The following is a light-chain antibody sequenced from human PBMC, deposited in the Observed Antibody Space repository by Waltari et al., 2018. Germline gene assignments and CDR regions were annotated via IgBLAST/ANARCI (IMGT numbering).Light chain of an antibody. Sequence: DIQMTQSPSTLSASVGDSVIFSCRASQSISKWLAWYQQKQGKAPKLLIYKASTLESGVPSRFSGSGSGTEFTLTISSLQPEDFATYYCQQYNSYSLLSFGGGTKVEIK. CDR3: QQYNSYSLLS. CDR1: QSISKW. V-gene: IGKV1-5*03. J-gene: IGKJ4*01. CDR2: KAS.